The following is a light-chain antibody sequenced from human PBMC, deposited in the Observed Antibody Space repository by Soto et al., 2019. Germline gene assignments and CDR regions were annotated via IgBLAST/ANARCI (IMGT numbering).Light chain of an antibody. CDR2: GAS. J-gene: IGKJ1*01. CDR1: QSVSNNS. Sequence: DIVLTQSPGTLSLSPGEIATLTCRSSQSVSNNSLAWYQQKPGQAPRLLIYGASNRATGIPDRFSGSGSGADFTLTISRLEPEDFAVYYCQQYGSSGTFGQGTKVDIK. V-gene: IGKV3-20*01. CDR3: QQYGSSGT.